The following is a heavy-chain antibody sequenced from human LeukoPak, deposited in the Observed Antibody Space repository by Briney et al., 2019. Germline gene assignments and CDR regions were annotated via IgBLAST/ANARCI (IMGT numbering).Heavy chain of an antibody. J-gene: IGHJ4*02. Sequence: ASVEVSCKASGGTFSSYAISWVRQAPGQGFEWIGGFIPIFGTANYAQNFQGRVTITADKSTSTAYMELSSLRSEDTAVYYCARSLYSYGYLDYWGQGTLVTVSS. D-gene: IGHD5-18*01. CDR2: FIPIFGTA. CDR3: ARSLYSYGYLDY. V-gene: IGHV1-69*06. CDR1: GGTFSSYA.